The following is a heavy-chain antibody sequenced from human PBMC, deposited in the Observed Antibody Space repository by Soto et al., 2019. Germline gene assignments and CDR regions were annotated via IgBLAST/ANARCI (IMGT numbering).Heavy chain of an antibody. V-gene: IGHV4-30-2*01. Sequence: SETLSLTCAVSGGSISSGGYSWSWIRQPPGKGLEWIGYIYHSGSTYYNPSLKSRVTISVDRSKNQFSLKLSSVTAADTAVYYCARHQLGMATIFISPEYYFDYWGQGTLVTVSS. CDR1: GGSISSGGYS. CDR2: IYHSGST. J-gene: IGHJ4*02. D-gene: IGHD5-12*01. CDR3: ARHQLGMATIFISPEYYFDY.